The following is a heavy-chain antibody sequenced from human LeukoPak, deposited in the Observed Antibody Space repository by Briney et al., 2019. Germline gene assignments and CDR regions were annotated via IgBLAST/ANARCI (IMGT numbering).Heavy chain of an antibody. D-gene: IGHD2-15*01. CDR2: IYHSGST. CDR1: GYSISSGYY. Sequence: SEILSLTCTVSGYSISSGYYWGWIRQPPGKGLEWIGSIYHSGSTYYNPSLKSRVTISVDTSKNQFSLKLSSVTAADTAVYYCALPYCSGGSCYSGGSAFDIWGQGTMVTVSS. CDR3: ALPYCSGGSCYSGGSAFDI. V-gene: IGHV4-38-2*02. J-gene: IGHJ3*02.